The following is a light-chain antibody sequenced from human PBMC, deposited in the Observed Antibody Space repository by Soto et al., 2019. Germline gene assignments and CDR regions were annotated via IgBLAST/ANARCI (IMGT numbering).Light chain of an antibody. V-gene: IGLV2-14*01. J-gene: IGLJ1*01. CDR1: SSDVGGYNY. Sequence: QSVLTQPASVSGSPGQSITISCTGTSSDVGGYNYVSWYQQHPGKAPKLMIYEVSNRPSGVSLRFSGSKSANTASLTISGLQAEDEADYYCSSYTSSSTYVFGTGTKVTVL. CDR2: EVS. CDR3: SSYTSSSTYV.